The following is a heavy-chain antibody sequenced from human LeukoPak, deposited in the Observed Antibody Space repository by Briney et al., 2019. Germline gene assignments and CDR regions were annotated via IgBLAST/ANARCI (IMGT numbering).Heavy chain of an antibody. CDR2: MNPNSGST. Sequence: ASVKVSCKASGYTFTSYDINWVRQATGQGLEWMGWMNPNSGSTGYAQKFQGRVTMTRNTSISTAYMELSSLRSEDTAVYYCARAPRRAVAGTYRYYFDYWGQGTLVTVSS. D-gene: IGHD6-19*01. CDR1: GYTFTSYD. V-gene: IGHV1-8*01. J-gene: IGHJ4*02. CDR3: ARAPRRAVAGTYRYYFDY.